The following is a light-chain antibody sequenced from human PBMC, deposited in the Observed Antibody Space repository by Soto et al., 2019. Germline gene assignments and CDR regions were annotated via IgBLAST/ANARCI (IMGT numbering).Light chain of an antibody. Sequence: IQMTQSPSSLSASVGDRVTITCRASQSISNYLNWYQQKPGKAPKLLISAASRLQSGVPSRFSGRGSGTDFTLTISSLQPEDFATYYCLQDYDYPRTFGQGTKVDIK. CDR3: LQDYDYPRT. CDR2: AAS. CDR1: QSISNY. V-gene: IGKV1-6*01. J-gene: IGKJ1*01.